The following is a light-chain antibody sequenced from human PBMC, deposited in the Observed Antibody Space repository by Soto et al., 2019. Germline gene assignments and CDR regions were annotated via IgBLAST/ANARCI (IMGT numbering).Light chain of an antibody. CDR1: SSNIGSNS. CDR3: SSYAGSTSYV. CDR2: SDD. J-gene: IGLJ1*01. V-gene: IGLV1-44*01. Sequence: QSVLTQPPSASGTPGQRVTISCSGSSSNIGSNSVFWYQHLPGTTPKFLIYSDDQRPSGVPDRFSGSKSGTSASLAISGLQSEDEADYYCSSYAGSTSYVFGTGTKLTV.